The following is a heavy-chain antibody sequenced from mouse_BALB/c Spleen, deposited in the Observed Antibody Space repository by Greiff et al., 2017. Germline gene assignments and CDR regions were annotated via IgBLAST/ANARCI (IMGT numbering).Heavy chain of an antibody. CDR3: ARREIYDGYSGGFAY. CDR2: ILPGSGST. D-gene: IGHD2-3*01. Sequence: VQLQQSGAELMKPGASVKISCKATGYTFSSYWIEWVKQRPGHGLEWIGEILPGSGSTNYNEKFKGKATFTADTSSNTAYMQLSSLTSEDSAVYYCARREIYDGYSGGFAYWGQGTLVTVSA. V-gene: IGHV1-9*01. J-gene: IGHJ3*01. CDR1: GYTFSSYW.